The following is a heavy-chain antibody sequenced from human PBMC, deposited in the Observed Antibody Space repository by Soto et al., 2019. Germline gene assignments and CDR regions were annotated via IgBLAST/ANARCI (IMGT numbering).Heavy chain of an antibody. D-gene: IGHD3-3*01. Sequence: PSETLSLTCAVYGGSFSGYYWSWIRQPPGKGLEWIGEINHSGSTNYNPSLKSRVTISVDTSKNQCSLKLSSVTAADTAVYYCAREGGLGYYDFWSGHRALDAFDIWGQGTMVTVSS. CDR3: AREGGLGYYDFWSGHRALDAFDI. J-gene: IGHJ3*02. CDR2: INHSGST. V-gene: IGHV4-34*01. CDR1: GGSFSGYY.